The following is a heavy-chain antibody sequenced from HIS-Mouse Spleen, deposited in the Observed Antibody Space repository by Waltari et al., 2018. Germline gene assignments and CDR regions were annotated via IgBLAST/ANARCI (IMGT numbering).Heavy chain of an antibody. J-gene: IGHJ2*01. Sequence: QLQLQESGPGLVKPSETLSLTCTVSVGSISSSSYDRGWIRQPPGKGLEWIGSIYYSGSTYYNPSLKSRVTISVDTSKNQFSLKLSSVTAADTAVYYCAREIPYSSSWYDWYFDLWGRGTLVTVSS. D-gene: IGHD6-13*01. CDR1: VGSISSSSYD. CDR3: AREIPYSSSWYDWYFDL. CDR2: IYYSGST. V-gene: IGHV4-39*07.